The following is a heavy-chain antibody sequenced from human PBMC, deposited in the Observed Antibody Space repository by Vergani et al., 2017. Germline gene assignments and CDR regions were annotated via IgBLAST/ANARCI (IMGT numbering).Heavy chain of an antibody. Sequence: QVQLQQWGAGLLKPSETLSLTCAVSGGSVSSGSYYWSWIRQHPGKGLEWIGYIYYSGSTYYNPSLKSRVTISVDTSKNQFSLKLSSVTAADTAVYYCARGGPGIAAAGYGDWGQGTLVTVSS. D-gene: IGHD6-13*01. CDR3: ARGGPGIAAAGYGD. CDR1: GGSVSSGSYY. CDR2: IYYSGST. V-gene: IGHV4-31*11. J-gene: IGHJ4*02.